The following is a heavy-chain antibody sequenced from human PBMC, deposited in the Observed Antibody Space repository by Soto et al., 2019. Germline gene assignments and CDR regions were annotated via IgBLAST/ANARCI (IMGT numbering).Heavy chain of an antibody. CDR1: GGSFSGYY. D-gene: IGHD2-8*01. CDR3: ATDTNYKFDY. Sequence: PSETLSLTCAVYGGSFSGYYWSWIRQPPGKGLEWIGEINHSGSTNYNPSLKSRVTISVDTSKNQFSLMLSSVTAADTAVYYCATDTNYKFDYWGQGILVTVSS. CDR2: INHSGST. V-gene: IGHV4-34*01. J-gene: IGHJ4*02.